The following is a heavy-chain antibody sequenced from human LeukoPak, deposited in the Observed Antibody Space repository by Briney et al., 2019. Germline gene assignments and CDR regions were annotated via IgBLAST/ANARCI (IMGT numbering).Heavy chain of an antibody. CDR1: GFXVSSTY. D-gene: IGHD6-19*01. CDR3: ARAVAASYFDY. CDR2: IYSGGGT. V-gene: IGHV3-66*01. Sequence: GGSLRLSCAVSGFXVSSTYVGWVRQAPGKGLEWVSIIYSGGGTYYPDSVKGRFTMSRDNSKNALYLQMNSLRAEDTAVYFCARAVAASYFDYWGQGALVTVSS. J-gene: IGHJ4*02.